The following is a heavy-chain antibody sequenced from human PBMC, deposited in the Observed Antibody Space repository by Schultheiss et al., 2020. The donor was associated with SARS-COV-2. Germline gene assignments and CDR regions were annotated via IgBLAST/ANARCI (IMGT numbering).Heavy chain of an antibody. J-gene: IGHJ6*03. V-gene: IGHV4-59*12. CDR3: ARGNGYCSSTSCYRFYYYYYYMDV. Sequence: SETLSLTCTVSGGSISSYYWSWTRQPPGKGLEWIGYIYYSGSTNYNPSLKSRVTISVDTSKNQFSLKLSSVTAADTAVYYCARGNGYCSSTSCYRFYYYYYYMDVWGKGTTVTVSS. D-gene: IGHD2-2*02. CDR1: GGSISSYY. CDR2: IYYSGST.